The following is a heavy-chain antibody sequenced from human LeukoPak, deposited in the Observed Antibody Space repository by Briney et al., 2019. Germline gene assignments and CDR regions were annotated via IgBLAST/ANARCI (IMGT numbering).Heavy chain of an antibody. V-gene: IGHV1-2*02. CDR3: ARVIAAAAYFDY. CDR1: GYTFNGYY. CDR2: INPNSGGT. J-gene: IGHJ4*02. Sequence: ASVKVSCKGSGYTFNGYYMHWVRQAPGQGLEWMGWINPNSGGTNYAQKFQGRVTMTRDTSISTAYMELSRLRYDDTAVYYCARVIAAAAYFDYWGQGTLVTVSS. D-gene: IGHD6-13*01.